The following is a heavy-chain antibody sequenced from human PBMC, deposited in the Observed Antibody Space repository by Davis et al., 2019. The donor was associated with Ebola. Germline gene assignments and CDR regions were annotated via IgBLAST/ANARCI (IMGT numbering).Heavy chain of an antibody. CDR3: AKGGYSSSWYLYNYYYMDV. CDR1: GFTIGGYG. CDR2: ISYDGANK. Sequence: PGGSLRLSCAASGFTIGGYGMHWVRQPPGKGLEWVAVISYDGANKHFGDSVKGRFTISRDNSKNTLFLQVNSLRDEDTAVYYCAKGGYSSSWYLYNYYYMDVWGKGTTVTVSS. J-gene: IGHJ6*03. D-gene: IGHD6-13*01. V-gene: IGHV3-30*18.